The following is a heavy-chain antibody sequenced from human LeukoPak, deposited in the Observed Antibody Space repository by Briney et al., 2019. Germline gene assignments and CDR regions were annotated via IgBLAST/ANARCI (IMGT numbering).Heavy chain of an antibody. J-gene: IGHJ4*02. CDR1: GGSISSYY. D-gene: IGHD1-26*01. V-gene: IGHV4-4*07. CDR2: IYTSGST. Sequence: SETLSLTCTVSGGSISSYYWSWIRQPAGKGLEWIGRIYTSGSTNYNPSLKSRVTISVDTSKNQFSLKLSSVTAADTAVYYCASGGELRQFDYWGQGTLVTVSS. CDR3: ASGGELRQFDY.